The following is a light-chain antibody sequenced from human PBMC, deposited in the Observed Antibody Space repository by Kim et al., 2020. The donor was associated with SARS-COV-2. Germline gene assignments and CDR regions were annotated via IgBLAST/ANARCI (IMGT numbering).Light chain of an antibody. J-gene: IGKJ2*01. Sequence: EIVLTQSPGTLSLSPGERVTLSCRASQSVRSSRLAWYQQKPGQAPRLLIFDASNRATGIPDRFRGSGSGTDFTLTLSRLEPEDFAVYYCQQYGSSFTFGQGTKLEI. CDR3: QQYGSSFT. V-gene: IGKV3-20*01. CDR2: DAS. CDR1: QSVRSSR.